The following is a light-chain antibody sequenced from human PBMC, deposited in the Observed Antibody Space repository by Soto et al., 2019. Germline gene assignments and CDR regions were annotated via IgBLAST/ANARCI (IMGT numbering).Light chain of an antibody. J-gene: IGLJ1*01. CDR2: GNI. CDR1: SSNIGAGFD. V-gene: IGLV1-40*01. CDR3: QSFDSSLNGYV. Sequence: QSLLTQPPSVSGAPVQRVTISCAGTSSNIGAGFDIHWYQQLPGTATKLLIFGNINRPSGVPDRFSGSKSGTSASLAITGLQAEDEADYYCQSFDSSLNGYVFGTGTKVTVL.